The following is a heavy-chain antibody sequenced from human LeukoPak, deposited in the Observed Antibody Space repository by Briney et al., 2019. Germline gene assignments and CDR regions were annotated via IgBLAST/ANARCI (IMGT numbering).Heavy chain of an antibody. D-gene: IGHD1-26*01. CDR2: IIPIFGTA. CDR1: GGTFSSYA. Sequence: ASVKVSCKASGGTFSSYAISWVRQAPGQGLEWMGGIIPIFGTANYAQKFQGRVTITADKSTSTAYMELSSLRSEDTAVYYCAKDESGSYPLDYFDYWGQGTLVTVSS. J-gene: IGHJ4*02. CDR3: AKDESGSYPLDYFDY. V-gene: IGHV1-69*06.